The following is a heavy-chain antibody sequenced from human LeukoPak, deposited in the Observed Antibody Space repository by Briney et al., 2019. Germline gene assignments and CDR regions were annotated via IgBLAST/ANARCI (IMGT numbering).Heavy chain of an antibody. CDR1: GFTFDDYA. Sequence: GGSLRLSCSTSGFTFDDYAMSWVRQAPGKGLEWVGFIRTQNYGAATEYAASVKGRFTISRDDSKSIAYLQMNSLKTEDTAVYYCTVDDYGDSNYYYYYMDVWGKGTTVTISS. CDR3: TVDDYGDSNYYYYYMDV. CDR2: IRTQNYGAAT. J-gene: IGHJ6*03. D-gene: IGHD4-17*01. V-gene: IGHV3-49*04.